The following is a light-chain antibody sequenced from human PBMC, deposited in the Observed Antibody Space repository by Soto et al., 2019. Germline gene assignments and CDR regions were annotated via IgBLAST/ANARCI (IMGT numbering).Light chain of an antibody. Sequence: AIQMTQSPSSLSASVGDRVTITCRASQGIKNDLGWYQQKPGKAPKLLIYAASSLQSGVPSRFSGSGSDTDFTLTISSLQPDDFATYYCLQDYNYPLTFGQGTKVDIK. V-gene: IGKV1-6*01. CDR2: AAS. J-gene: IGKJ1*01. CDR1: QGIKND. CDR3: LQDYNYPLT.